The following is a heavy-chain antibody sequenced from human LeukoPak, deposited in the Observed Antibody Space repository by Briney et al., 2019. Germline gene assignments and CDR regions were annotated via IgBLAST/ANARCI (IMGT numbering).Heavy chain of an antibody. CDR1: GFTFSSYT. J-gene: IGHJ5*02. CDR3: ASHYDSSGYYGYWFDP. CDR2: ISGSSSTI. V-gene: IGHV3-48*01. Sequence: QAGGSLRLSCAASGFTFSSYTMNWVRQAPGKGLEWVSYISGSSSTIYYADSVKGRFAISRDNSKNTLYLQMNSLRAEDTAVYYCASHYDSSGYYGYWFDPWGQGTLVTVSS. D-gene: IGHD3-22*01.